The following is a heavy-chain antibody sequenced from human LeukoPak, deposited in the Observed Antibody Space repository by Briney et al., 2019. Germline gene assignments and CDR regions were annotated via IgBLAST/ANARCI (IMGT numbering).Heavy chain of an antibody. Sequence: GGSLRLSCAASGFTFSSYGMHWVRQAPGKGLEWVAVISYDGSNKCYADSVKGRFTISRDNSKNTLYLQMNSLRAEDTAVYYCASKNVAGYFDYWGQGTLVTVSS. CDR3: ASKNVAGYFDY. D-gene: IGHD6-19*01. J-gene: IGHJ4*02. CDR2: ISYDGSNK. V-gene: IGHV3-30*03. CDR1: GFTFSSYG.